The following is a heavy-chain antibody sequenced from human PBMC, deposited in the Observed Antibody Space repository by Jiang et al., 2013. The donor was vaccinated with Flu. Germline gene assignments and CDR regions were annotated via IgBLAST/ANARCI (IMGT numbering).Heavy chain of an antibody. V-gene: IGHV6-1*01. CDR2: TYYRSKWYN. Sequence: SLTCAISGDSVSSNSAAWNWIRQSPSRGLEWLGRTYYRSKWYNDYAVSVKSRITINPDTSKNQFSLQLNSVTPEDTAVYYCARGVAGTLDHQFNDAFDIWGQGTMVTVSS. CDR3: ARGVAGTLDHQFNDAFDI. CDR1: GDSVSSNSAA. D-gene: IGHD6-19*01. J-gene: IGHJ3*02.